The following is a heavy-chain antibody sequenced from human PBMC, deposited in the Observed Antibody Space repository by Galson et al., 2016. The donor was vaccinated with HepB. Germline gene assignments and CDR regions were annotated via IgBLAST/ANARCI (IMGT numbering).Heavy chain of an antibody. V-gene: IGHV3-30*18. CDR3: AKDRYCSSPRRSSPHYYFYDMDV. CDR2: VSYEEDNK. Sequence: SLRLSCAASGFTFSNYGMHWVRQAPGKGLEWVALVSYEEDNKYYADSVKGRITISRENSRNTLYLQLNSLRPEDTAVYYCAKDRYCSSPRRSSPHYYFYDMDVWGNGTTVTVSS. J-gene: IGHJ6*04. CDR1: GFTFSNYG. D-gene: IGHD2-2*01.